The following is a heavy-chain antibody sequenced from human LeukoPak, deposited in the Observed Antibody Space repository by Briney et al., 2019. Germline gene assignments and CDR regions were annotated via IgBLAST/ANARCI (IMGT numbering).Heavy chain of an antibody. V-gene: IGHV3-9*03. Sequence: GRSLRLSCAASGFTFDDYAMHWVRQAPGKGLEWVSGISWNSGSIGYVDSVKGRFTISRDNAKNSLYLQMNSLRAEDMALYYCAKAGFSDAFDIWGQGTMVTVSS. CDR3: AKAGFSDAFDI. J-gene: IGHJ3*02. CDR1: GFTFDDYA. CDR2: ISWNSGSI.